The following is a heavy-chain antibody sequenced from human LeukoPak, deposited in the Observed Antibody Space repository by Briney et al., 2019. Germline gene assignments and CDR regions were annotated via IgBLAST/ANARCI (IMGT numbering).Heavy chain of an antibody. CDR3: ARVRWELLVYYYYYMDV. CDR1: GFTVSSNY. V-gene: IGHV3-53*01. CDR2: IYSGGST. J-gene: IGHJ6*03. D-gene: IGHD1-26*01. Sequence: GGSLRLSCAASGFTVSSNYMSWVRQAPGKGLEWVSVIYSGGSTYYADSVKGRFTISRDNSKNTLYLQMNSLRAEDTAVYYCARVRWELLVYYYYYMDVWGKGTTVTISS.